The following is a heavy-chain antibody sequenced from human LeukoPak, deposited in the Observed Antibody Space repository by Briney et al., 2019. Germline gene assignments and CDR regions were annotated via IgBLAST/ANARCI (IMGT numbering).Heavy chain of an antibody. V-gene: IGHV3-48*03. CDR2: ISSSGSTI. CDR3: ARAPTYYYDSSGYFGAFDI. D-gene: IGHD3-22*01. Sequence: PGGSLRLSCAASGFTFSSYEMNWVRQAPGKGLEWVSYISSSGSTIYYADSVKGRFTISRDNAKNSLYLQMNSLRAEDTAVYYCARAPTYYYDSSGYFGAFDIWGQGTMVTVSS. J-gene: IGHJ3*02. CDR1: GFTFSSYE.